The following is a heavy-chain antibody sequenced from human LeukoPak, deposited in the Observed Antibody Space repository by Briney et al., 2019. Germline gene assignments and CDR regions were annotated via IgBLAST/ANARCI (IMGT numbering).Heavy chain of an antibody. CDR1: GGSISSGGYS. CDR2: IYHSGST. Sequence: SQTLALTCAVSGGSISSGGYSWSWIRQPPGKGLEWIWYIYHSGSTYYNPSLKSRVTISVDRSKNQFSLKLSSVTAADTAVYYCARGDGSGYDYFDYWGQGTLVTVSS. D-gene: IGHD3-10*01. J-gene: IGHJ4*02. V-gene: IGHV4-30-2*01. CDR3: ARGDGSGYDYFDY.